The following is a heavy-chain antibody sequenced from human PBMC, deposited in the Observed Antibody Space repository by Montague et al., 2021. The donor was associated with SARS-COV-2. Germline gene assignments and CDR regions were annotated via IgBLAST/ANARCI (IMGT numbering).Heavy chain of an antibody. CDR1: GGSFSGYY. Sequence: SETLSLTCAVYGGSFSGYYWSWIRQPPEKGLEWIGEINQSGRTNNNPSLESRVIISVDTSKNQFSLKLTSVTAADTAVYYCAGRASSVWGVTVSADFDYWGPGILVIVSS. CDR2: INQSGRT. J-gene: IGHJ4*02. V-gene: IGHV4-34*01. CDR3: AGRASSVWGVTVSADFDY. D-gene: IGHD3-10*01.